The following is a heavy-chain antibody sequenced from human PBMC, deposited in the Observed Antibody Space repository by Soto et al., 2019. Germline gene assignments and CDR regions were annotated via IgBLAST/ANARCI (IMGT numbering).Heavy chain of an antibody. Sequence: EVQLLESGGGLVQPGGSLRLSCAASGFTFSSYAMSWVRQAPGKGLEWVSAISGSGGSTYYADSVKGRFTISRDNSKNTLYLQMNSLRAEDTAVYYCAKDASYCGGGSCYGGYFDYWGQGTLVTVSS. V-gene: IGHV3-23*01. CDR3: AKDASYCGGGSCYGGYFDY. D-gene: IGHD2-15*01. CDR1: GFTFSSYA. CDR2: ISGSGGST. J-gene: IGHJ4*02.